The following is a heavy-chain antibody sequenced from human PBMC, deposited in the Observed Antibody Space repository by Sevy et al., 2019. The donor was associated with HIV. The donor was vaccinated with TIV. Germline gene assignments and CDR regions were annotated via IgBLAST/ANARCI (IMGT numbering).Heavy chain of an antibody. D-gene: IGHD6-13*01. J-gene: IGHJ6*04. CDR3: ARDGGSRGMDV. CDR1: GFTVSSNC. CDR2: IYNGGST. V-gene: IGHV3-66*02. Sequence: GGSLRLSCAASGFTVSSNCMNWVRQAPGKGLEWVSVIYNGGSTYYADSVKGRFTISRDNSKNTLYLQMNSLRAEDAAVYYCARDGGSRGMDVWGKGTTVTVSS.